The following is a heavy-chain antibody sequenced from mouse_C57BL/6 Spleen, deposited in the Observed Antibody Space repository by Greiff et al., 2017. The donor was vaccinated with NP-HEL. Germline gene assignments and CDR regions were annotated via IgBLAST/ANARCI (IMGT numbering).Heavy chain of an antibody. V-gene: IGHV1-52*01. D-gene: IGHD4-1*01. Sequence: QVQLQQPGAELVRPGSSVKLSCKASGYTFTSYWMHWVKQRPIQGLEWIGNIDPSDSETHSNQKFKDKATLTVDKSSSTAYMQLSSLTSEDSAVYYCAGTGTGLDYWGQGTTLTVSS. CDR3: AGTGTGLDY. CDR1: GYTFTSYW. J-gene: IGHJ2*01. CDR2: IDPSDSET.